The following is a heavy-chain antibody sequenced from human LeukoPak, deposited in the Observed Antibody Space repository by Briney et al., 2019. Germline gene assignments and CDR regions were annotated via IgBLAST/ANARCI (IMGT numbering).Heavy chain of an antibody. V-gene: IGHV3-48*01. CDR1: GFTFSSYS. J-gene: IGHJ4*02. CDR2: ISSSSTTI. CDR3: ARGTTVTPLAFDY. D-gene: IGHD4-17*01. Sequence: GGSLRLSCAASGFTFSSYSMNWVRQAPGKGLEWVSYISSSSTTIYYADSVKGRFTISRDTAKNSPYLQMNSLRAEDTAVYYCARGTTVTPLAFDYWGQGTLVTVSS.